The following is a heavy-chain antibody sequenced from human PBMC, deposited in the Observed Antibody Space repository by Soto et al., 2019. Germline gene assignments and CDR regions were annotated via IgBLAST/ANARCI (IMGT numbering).Heavy chain of an antibody. D-gene: IGHD3-22*01. CDR1: GFTFDDYG. J-gene: IGHJ4*02. Sequence: EVQLVESGGGVVRPGGSLRLSFAASGFTFDDYGMSWVRQAPGKGLEWVSGINWNGGSTGYADSVKGRFTISRDNAKNSLYLQMNSLRAEDMALYHCAREGGYYYDSSGYWRDYWGQGTLVTVSS. V-gene: IGHV3-20*02. CDR2: INWNGGST. CDR3: AREGGYYYDSSGYWRDY.